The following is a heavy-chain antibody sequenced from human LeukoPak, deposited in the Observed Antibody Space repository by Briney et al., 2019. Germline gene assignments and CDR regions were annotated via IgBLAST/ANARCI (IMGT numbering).Heavy chain of an antibody. Sequence: SVKVSCKASGGTFSSYAISWVRQAPGQGLEWMGGIIPIFGTANYAQKFQGRVTITTDESTSTAYMELSSLRSEDTAVYYCARARGNKYYDFWSGYMNNWFDPWGQGTLVTVSS. V-gene: IGHV1-69*05. CDR2: IIPIFGTA. J-gene: IGHJ5*02. CDR3: ARARGNKYYDFWSGYMNNWFDP. D-gene: IGHD3-3*01. CDR1: GGTFSSYA.